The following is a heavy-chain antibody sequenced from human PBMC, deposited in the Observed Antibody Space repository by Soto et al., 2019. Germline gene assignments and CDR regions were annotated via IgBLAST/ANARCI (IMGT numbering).Heavy chain of an antibody. V-gene: IGHV1-69*02. CDR1: GGTFSSYT. J-gene: IGHJ4*02. CDR3: ARGRDGVAVAYDY. CDR2: IIPILGIA. D-gene: IGHD6-19*01. Sequence: SVNVSCKASGGTFSSYTISWVRQAPGQGLEWMGRIIPILGIANYAQKFQGRVTITADKSTSTAYMELSSLRSEDTAVYYCARGRDGVAVAYDYWGQGTLVTVSS.